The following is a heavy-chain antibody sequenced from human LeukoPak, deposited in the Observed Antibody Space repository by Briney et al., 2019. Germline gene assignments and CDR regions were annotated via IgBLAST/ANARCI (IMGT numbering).Heavy chain of an antibody. D-gene: IGHD3-10*01. J-gene: IGHJ4*02. Sequence: GGSLRLSCAASGFTFSSYAMSWVRQAPGKGLEWVSAISGSGGSTYYADSVKGRFTISRDNSKNTLYLQMNSLRAEDTAVYYCATRGGQWFGELLQYYFDYWGQGTLVTVSP. CDR2: ISGSGGST. CDR3: ATRGGQWFGELLQYYFDY. V-gene: IGHV3-23*01. CDR1: GFTFSSYA.